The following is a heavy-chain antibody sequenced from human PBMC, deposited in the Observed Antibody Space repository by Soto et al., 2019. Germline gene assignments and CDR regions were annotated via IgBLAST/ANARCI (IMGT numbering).Heavy chain of an antibody. J-gene: IGHJ6*02. CDR3: ARPIPPSYYDFWRGGYYYYGMDV. CDR1: GFTFSSYA. D-gene: IGHD3-3*01. Sequence: QVQLVESGGGVVQPGRSLRLSCAASGFTFSSYAMHWVRQAPGKGLEWVAVISYDGSNKYYADSVKGRFTISRDNSKNTLYLQMNSLRAEDTAVYYCARPIPPSYYDFWRGGYYYYGMDVWGQGTTVTVSS. CDR2: ISYDGSNK. V-gene: IGHV3-30-3*01.